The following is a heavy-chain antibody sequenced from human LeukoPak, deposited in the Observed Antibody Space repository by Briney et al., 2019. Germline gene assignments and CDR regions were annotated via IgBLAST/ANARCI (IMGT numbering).Heavy chain of an antibody. CDR2: ISAYNGNT. D-gene: IGHD3-22*01. Sequence: VASVKVSCKASGYTFTSDDINWVRQTPGQGLEWMGWISAYNGNTNYAQNLQGRVTMTTDTATRTVYMELRSLRSDDTAVYYCARADIDYYASSGYYNAFDIWGQGTMVTVSS. CDR3: ARADIDYYASSGYYNAFDI. J-gene: IGHJ3*02. V-gene: IGHV1-18*01. CDR1: GYTFTSDD.